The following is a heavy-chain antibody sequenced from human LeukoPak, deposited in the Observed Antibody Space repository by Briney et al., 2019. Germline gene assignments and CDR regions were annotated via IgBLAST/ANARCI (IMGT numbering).Heavy chain of an antibody. D-gene: IGHD1-26*01. Sequence: WFRQAPGKGLEWIGSIYYSGSTYYNPSLKSRVTISVDTSKNQFSLKLSSVTAADTAVYYCATRKDSGSYFLYYYMDVWGKGTTVTISS. CDR2: IYYSGST. CDR3: ATRKDSGSYFLYYYMDV. J-gene: IGHJ6*03. V-gene: IGHV4-39*01.